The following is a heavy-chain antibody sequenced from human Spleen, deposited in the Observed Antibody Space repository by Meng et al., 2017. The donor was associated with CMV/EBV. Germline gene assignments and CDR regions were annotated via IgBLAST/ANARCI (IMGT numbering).Heavy chain of an antibody. V-gene: IGHV3-30*02. CDR3: AKGAPIAAAGPPDY. Sequence: ASGFTFSSWGMHWVRQAPGKGLEWVAFIRYDGSNKYYADSVKGRFTISRDNSKNTLYLQMNSLRAEDTAVYYCAKGAPIAAAGPPDYWGQGTLVTVSS. D-gene: IGHD6-13*01. CDR2: IRYDGSNK. CDR1: GFTFSSWG. J-gene: IGHJ4*02.